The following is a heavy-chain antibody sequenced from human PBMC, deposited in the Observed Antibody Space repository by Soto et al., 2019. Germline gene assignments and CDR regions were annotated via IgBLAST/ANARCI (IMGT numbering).Heavy chain of an antibody. D-gene: IGHD3-22*01. CDR3: ARLGASSYYDSSGSTSDYYGMDV. Sequence: ASVKVSCKASGYTFTGYYMHWVRQAPGQGLEWMGWINPNSGGTNYAQKFQGRVTMTRDTSISTAYMELSRLRSDDTAVYYCARLGASSYYDSSGSTSDYYGMDVWGQGTTVTVSS. CDR1: GYTFTGYY. J-gene: IGHJ6*02. V-gene: IGHV1-2*02. CDR2: INPNSGGT.